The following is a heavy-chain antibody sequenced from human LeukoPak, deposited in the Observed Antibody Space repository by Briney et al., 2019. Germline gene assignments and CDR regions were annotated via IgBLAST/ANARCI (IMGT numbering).Heavy chain of an antibody. CDR2: ISAYNGNT. J-gene: IGHJ6*02. Sequence: ASVKVSFKASGYTFTNYGISGVRPAPGQGLEWMGWISAYNGNTNYAQKLQGRVTMTTDTSTSTAYMELRSLRSDDTAVYYCARGEIVVVPAASYYYYFGMDVWGQGTTVTVSS. CDR1: GYTFTNYG. D-gene: IGHD2-2*01. CDR3: ARGEIVVVPAASYYYYFGMDV. V-gene: IGHV1-18*01.